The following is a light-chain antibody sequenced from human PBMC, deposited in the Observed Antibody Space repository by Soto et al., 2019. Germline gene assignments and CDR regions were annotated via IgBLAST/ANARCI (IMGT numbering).Light chain of an antibody. J-gene: IGLJ1*01. CDR3: SSYTSSSTYV. CDR1: SSDVGGYNY. CDR2: EVS. Sequence: QSVLTQPPSASGSPGQSVAISCTGTSSDVGGYNYVSWYQQHPGKAPKLMIYEVSYRPSGVSNRFSGSKSGNTASLTISGLQAEDEAYYYCSSYTSSSTYVFGTGTKVTVL. V-gene: IGLV2-14*01.